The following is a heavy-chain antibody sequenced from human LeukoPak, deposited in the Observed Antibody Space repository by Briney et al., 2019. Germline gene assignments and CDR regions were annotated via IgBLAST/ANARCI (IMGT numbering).Heavy chain of an antibody. CDR1: GYTFTGYY. V-gene: IGHV1-2*02. J-gene: IGHJ3*02. CDR3: ARVRHYDSSGYYYSPDAFDI. D-gene: IGHD3-22*01. Sequence: ASVKVSCKASGYTFTGYYMHWVRQAPGQGLEWMGWINPNSGGTNYAQKFQGRVTMTRDTSISTAYMELSRLRSDDTAVYYCARVRHYDSSGYYYSPDAFDIWGQGTMVTVSS. CDR2: INPNSGGT.